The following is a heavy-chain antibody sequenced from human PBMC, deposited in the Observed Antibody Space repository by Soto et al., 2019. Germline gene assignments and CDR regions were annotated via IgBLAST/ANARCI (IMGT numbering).Heavy chain of an antibody. CDR2: IYPGDSDT. D-gene: IGHD4-17*01. J-gene: IGHJ6*02. Sequence: GESLKISCKGSGYSFTSYWIGWVRQMPGKGLEWMGIIYPGDSDTRYSPSFQGQVTISADKSISTAYLQWSSLKASDTAMYYCARAYGDYANYYYYGMDVWGQGTTVTVS. CDR3: ARAYGDYANYYYYGMDV. V-gene: IGHV5-51*03. CDR1: GYSFTSYW.